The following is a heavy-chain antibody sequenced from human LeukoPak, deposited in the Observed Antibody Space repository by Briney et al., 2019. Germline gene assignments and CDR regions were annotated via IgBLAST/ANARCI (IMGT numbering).Heavy chain of an antibody. D-gene: IGHD3-10*01. V-gene: IGHV3-53*01. J-gene: IGHJ4*02. CDR2: IYSEGSNSE. Sequence: GGSLRLTCAASGFTVSSNYMSWVRQAPGKGLEWVSVIYSEGSNSECYADSVKGRFTISRDSSKNTVYFQMNSLRAEDTATYYCARGLVSMVRGDFPLWGQGTLVTVSS. CDR1: GFTVSSNY. CDR3: ARGLVSMVRGDFPL.